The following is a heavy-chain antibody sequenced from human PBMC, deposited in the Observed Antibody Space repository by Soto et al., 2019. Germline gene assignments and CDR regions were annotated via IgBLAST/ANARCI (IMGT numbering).Heavy chain of an antibody. CDR3: AKLDYDFWSGYYPLDY. Sequence: EEQLVESGGGLAQPGGSLRLSCVASGFTFTTYWMSWVRQAPGKGLEWVSAISGSGGSTYYADSVKGRFTISRDNSKNTLYLQMNSLRAEDTAVYYCAKLDYDFWSGYYPLDYWGQGTLVTVSS. J-gene: IGHJ4*02. V-gene: IGHV3-23*04. CDR2: ISGSGGST. D-gene: IGHD3-3*01. CDR1: GFTFTTYW.